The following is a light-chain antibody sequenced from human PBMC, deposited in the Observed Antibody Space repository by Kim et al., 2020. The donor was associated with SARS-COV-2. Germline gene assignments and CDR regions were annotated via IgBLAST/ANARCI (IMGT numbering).Light chain of an antibody. CDR3: QQSYSQKT. CDR2: AAS. J-gene: IGKJ1*01. CDR1: QSISSY. V-gene: IGKV1-39*01. Sequence: DIQMTQSPSSLSASVGDRVTITCRASQSISSYLNWYQQKPGKAPKLLIYAASSLQSGVPSRFSGSGSGTDFTLTISSLQPEDFATYYCQQSYSQKTFGQGTKVEI.